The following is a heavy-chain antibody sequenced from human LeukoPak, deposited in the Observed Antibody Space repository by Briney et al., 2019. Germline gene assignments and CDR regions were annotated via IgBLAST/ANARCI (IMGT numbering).Heavy chain of an antibody. V-gene: IGHV4-59*01. D-gene: IGHD4-23*01. CDR1: GGSLSTYS. J-gene: IGHJ4*02. CDR3: ARDTTVASGMQH. Sequence: PSETLSLTCSVSGGSLSTYSWSWVRQSPGKRLEWIGYIYYGGTTNYNPSLKSRVTISADTAKNQFSLRLRSGTAADTAIYYCARDTTVASGMQHWGQGTLVTVSS. CDR2: IYYGGTT.